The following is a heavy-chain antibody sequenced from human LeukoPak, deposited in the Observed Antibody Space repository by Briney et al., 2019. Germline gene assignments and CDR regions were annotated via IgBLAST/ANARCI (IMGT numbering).Heavy chain of an antibody. Sequence: PSETLSLTCSVPGGSISSYYWTWIRQPPGKGLEWIGYIYSSGITNYNPSLKSRVTMSVDTSKNQFSLKLSSVTAADTAVYYCARSLGYFDLWGQGSLVTVSS. CDR2: IYSSGIT. CDR3: ARSLGYFDL. CDR1: GGSISSYY. V-gene: IGHV4-59*08. D-gene: IGHD6-6*01. J-gene: IGHJ4*02.